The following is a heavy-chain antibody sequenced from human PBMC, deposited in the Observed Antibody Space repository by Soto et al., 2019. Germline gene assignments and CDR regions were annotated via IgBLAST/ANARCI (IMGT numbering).Heavy chain of an antibody. J-gene: IGHJ3*02. V-gene: IGHV4-59*08. D-gene: IGHD6-13*01. CDR3: ARFYYSSSSGGGAFDI. CDR2: IYYSGST. CDR1: GGSISSYY. Sequence: LSLTCTVSGGSISSYYWSWIRQPPGKGLEWIGYIYYSGSTNYNPSLKSRVTISVDTSKNQFSLKLSSVTAADTAVYYCARFYYSSSSGGGAFDIWGQGTMVTVSS.